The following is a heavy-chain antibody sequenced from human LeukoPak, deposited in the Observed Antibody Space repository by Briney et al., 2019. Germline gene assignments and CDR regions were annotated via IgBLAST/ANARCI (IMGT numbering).Heavy chain of an antibody. CDR3: ARGPPKYRDNNGLDP. Sequence: PSETLSLTCTVSGGSISSSSYYWGWIRQPPGKGLEWIAYIYYSGSTQYTPTLKSRVSISIDTSQNQFSLKLTSVTVADTAVYYCARGPPKYRDNNGLDPWGQGTLVIVSS. CDR2: IYYSGST. V-gene: IGHV4-30-4*08. J-gene: IGHJ5*02. D-gene: IGHD3-16*02. CDR1: GGSISSSSYY.